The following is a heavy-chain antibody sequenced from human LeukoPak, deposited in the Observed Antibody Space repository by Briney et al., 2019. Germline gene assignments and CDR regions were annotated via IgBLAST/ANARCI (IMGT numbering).Heavy chain of an antibody. Sequence: GASVKLSCKASGYTFTSYDINWERQATGQPLEWMGWMNPNSGNTGYAQKFQGRVTMTRNTSIHTAYMELSSLRSEDTAVYYCARGLVPVRFLEWRAVYYMDDWGKGTTVTVSS. CDR3: ARGLVPVRFLEWRAVYYMDD. CDR1: GYTFTSYD. CDR2: MNPNSGNT. V-gene: IGHV1-8*01. J-gene: IGHJ6*03. D-gene: IGHD3-3*01.